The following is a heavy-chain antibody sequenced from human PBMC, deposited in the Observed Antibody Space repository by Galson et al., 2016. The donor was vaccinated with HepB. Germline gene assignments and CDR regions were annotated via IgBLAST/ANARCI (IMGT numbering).Heavy chain of an antibody. CDR2: ISGYNGDT. CDR1: SYTFSNYG. J-gene: IGHJ4*02. D-gene: IGHD1-14*01. Sequence: SVKVSCKASSYTFSNYGVSWVRQAPGQGLEWLGWISGYNGDTNYAPNFQARFTMTTDTSTNTANMELKNLASDDTAVYYCARGAGTGIDYWGQGTLVTVAS. CDR3: ARGAGTGIDY. V-gene: IGHV1-18*01.